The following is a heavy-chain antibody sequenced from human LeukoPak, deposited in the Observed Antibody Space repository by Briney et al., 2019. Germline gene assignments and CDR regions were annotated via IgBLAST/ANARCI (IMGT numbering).Heavy chain of an antibody. J-gene: IGHJ4*02. CDR3: AKDRDSSSWLKVFDY. CDR2: ISGSGGST. CDR1: GFTFSTYA. Sequence: GGSLRLSCAASGFTFSTYAMSWVRQAPGKGLEWVSVISGSGGSTYYADSVKGRFTISRDNSKNTLYLQMNSLRAEDTAVYYCAKDRDSSSWLKVFDYWGQGTLVTVSS. V-gene: IGHV3-23*01. D-gene: IGHD6-13*01.